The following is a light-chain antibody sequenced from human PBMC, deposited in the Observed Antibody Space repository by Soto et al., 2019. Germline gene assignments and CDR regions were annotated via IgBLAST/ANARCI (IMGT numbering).Light chain of an antibody. CDR3: QQLNSYPQT. CDR1: RGISSY. CDR2: SAS. V-gene: IGKV1-9*01. Sequence: DIQMTQSPSSLSASVGDRFTITCQASRGISSYLAWYQQKPGKAPKLLVYSASTLQSGVPSRFSGSGSGPDFTLTISSLQPEDSATYFCQQLNSYPQTFGQGTRLEIK. J-gene: IGKJ5*01.